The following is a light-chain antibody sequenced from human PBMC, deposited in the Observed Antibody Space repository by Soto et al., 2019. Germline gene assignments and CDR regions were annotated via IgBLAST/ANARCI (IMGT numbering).Light chain of an antibody. Sequence: QSALTQPRSVSGSPGQSVTISCTGTSSDVGGYNYVSWYQQHPGKAPKLMIYDVSKRPSGVPDRFSGSKSGNTASLTISGLQAEDEADYYCCSYAGSCFGGGTKLTVL. CDR1: SSDVGGYNY. V-gene: IGLV2-11*01. CDR3: CSYAGSC. CDR2: DVS. J-gene: IGLJ2*01.